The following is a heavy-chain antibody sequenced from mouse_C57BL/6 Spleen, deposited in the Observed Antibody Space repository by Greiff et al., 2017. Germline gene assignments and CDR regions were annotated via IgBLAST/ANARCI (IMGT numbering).Heavy chain of an antibody. CDR2: IYPRSGNT. Sequence: QVQLKQSGAELARPGASVKLSCKASGYTFTSYGISWVKQRTGQGLEWIGEIYPRSGNTYSNEKFKGKATLTADKSSSTAYMGLRSRTSEDSAVYFCARSGHYYGSSYGAMDYWGQGTSVTVSS. D-gene: IGHD1-1*01. J-gene: IGHJ4*01. V-gene: IGHV1-81*01. CDR3: ARSGHYYGSSYGAMDY. CDR1: GYTFTSYG.